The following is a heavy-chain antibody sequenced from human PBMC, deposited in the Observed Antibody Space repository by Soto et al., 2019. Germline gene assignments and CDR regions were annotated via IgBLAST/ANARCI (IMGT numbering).Heavy chain of an antibody. V-gene: IGHV4-30-4*01. CDR2: IFYSGTT. D-gene: IGHD1-1*01. J-gene: IGHJ6*02. CDR1: GDSISCADYY. Sequence: TSETLSLTCTVSGDSISCADYYWSGIRQTPGKGLEWIGHIFYSGTTYYNPSLKSRLTISVDTSKNHFSLRLTSVTAADTAVYYCARDLWVEPELYYYGMDVWGQGTTVTVSS. CDR3: ARDLWVEPELYYYGMDV.